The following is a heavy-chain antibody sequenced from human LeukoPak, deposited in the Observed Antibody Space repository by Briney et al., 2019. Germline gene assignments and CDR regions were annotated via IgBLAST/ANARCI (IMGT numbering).Heavy chain of an antibody. V-gene: IGHV3-15*01. CDR1: GFTFSNAW. Sequence: GGSLRLSCAASGFTFSNAWMSWVRQAPGKGLEWVGRIKSKTDAGTTDYAAPVKGRFTISRDDSKNTLYLQMNSLRAEDTAVYYCAKDRHIVGATEGYFDYWGQGTLVTVSS. CDR2: IKSKTDAGTT. D-gene: IGHD1-26*01. J-gene: IGHJ4*02. CDR3: AKDRHIVGATEGYFDY.